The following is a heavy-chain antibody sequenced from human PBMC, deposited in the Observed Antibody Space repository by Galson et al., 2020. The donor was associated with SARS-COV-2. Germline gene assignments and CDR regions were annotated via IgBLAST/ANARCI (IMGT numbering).Heavy chain of an antibody. CDR2: LSGTGGTS. J-gene: IGHJ4*02. CDR3: LAYSSSRQSY. V-gene: IGHV3-64D*09. Sequence: GRSLRLSCSASGFIFSDYAMHWVRQAPGKGLQYVSALSGTGGTSFYIESVKDRFTMSRDNSKNTFYLQMTGLRVEDTAFYYCLAYSSSRQSYWGQGTLVTVSS. D-gene: IGHD6-6*01. CDR1: GFIFSDYA.